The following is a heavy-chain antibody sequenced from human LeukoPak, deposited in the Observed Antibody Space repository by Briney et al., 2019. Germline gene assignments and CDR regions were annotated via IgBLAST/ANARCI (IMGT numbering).Heavy chain of an antibody. D-gene: IGHD3-22*01. CDR3: AITGALYYYDSELDY. CDR1: GFTFSSYA. CDR2: ISGSGGST. Sequence: GGSLRLSCAASGFTFSSYAMSWVRQAPGKGLEWVSAISGSGGSTYYADSVKGRFTISRDNSKNTLYLQMNSLRAEDTAVYYCAITGALYYYDSELDYWGQGTLVTVSS. V-gene: IGHV3-23*01. J-gene: IGHJ4*02.